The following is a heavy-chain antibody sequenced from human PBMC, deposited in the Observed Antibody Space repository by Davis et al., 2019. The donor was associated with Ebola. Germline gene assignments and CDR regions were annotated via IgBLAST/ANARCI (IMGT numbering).Heavy chain of an antibody. CDR1: GYTFTSYG. CDR3: ARDLGYCSSTSCYDLRYYYGMDV. D-gene: IGHD2-2*01. V-gene: IGHV1-18*01. J-gene: IGHJ6*02. Sequence: ASVKVSCKASGYTFTSYGISWVRQAPGQGLEWMGWISAYNGNTNYAQKLQGRVTMTTDTSTSTAYMELRSLRSDDTAVYYCARDLGYCSSTSCYDLRYYYGMDVWGQGTTVTVSS. CDR2: ISAYNGNT.